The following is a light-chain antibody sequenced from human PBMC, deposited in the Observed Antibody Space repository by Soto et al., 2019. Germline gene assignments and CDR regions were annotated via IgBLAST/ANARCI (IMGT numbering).Light chain of an antibody. CDR3: QQRNIWPPVT. CDR1: QRLIFSH. V-gene: IGKV3D-20*02. J-gene: IGKJ5*01. CDR2: GAF. Sequence: ETVLTQSPGTLSLSPGERATLSCRASQRLIFSHLAWYQQKPGQAPRLLIYGAFNRAAGIPARFSGSGSGTDFTLTISSLEPEDSAVYYCQQRNIWPPVTFGQGTRLEIK.